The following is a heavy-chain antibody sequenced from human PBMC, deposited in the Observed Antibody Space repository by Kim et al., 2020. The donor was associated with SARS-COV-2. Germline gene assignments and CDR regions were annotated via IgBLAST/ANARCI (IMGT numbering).Heavy chain of an antibody. V-gene: IGHV3-23*01. CDR2: TSARGDVT. CDR3: TKDRLGGSGSSDY. CDR1: GFTFSSYG. J-gene: IGHJ4*02. Sequence: GGSLRLSCAGSGFTFSSYGMSWVRQAPGKGLERVAVTSARGDVTYYADSVKGRFTMSRDNSKSTSYLQMNSLRVEDTAVYHCTKDRLGGSGSSDYWGQGTLVTVSS. D-gene: IGHD1-26*01.